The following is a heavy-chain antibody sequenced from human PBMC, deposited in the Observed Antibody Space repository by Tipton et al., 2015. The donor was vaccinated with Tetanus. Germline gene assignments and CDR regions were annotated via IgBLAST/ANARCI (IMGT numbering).Heavy chain of an antibody. J-gene: IGHJ4*02. CDR3: ASGPRYDKRWKSYLYFSY. Sequence: SLRLSCAASGFTFSSYWMSWVRQAPGKGLEWVANIKEDGSEKSYVDSVKGRFAISRDNAKNSLYLQMSSLRAEDTAVYYCASGPRYDKRWKSYLYFSYWGQGTLVTVSS. CDR2: IKEDGSEK. CDR1: GFTFSSYW. D-gene: IGHD3-16*02. V-gene: IGHV3-7*01.